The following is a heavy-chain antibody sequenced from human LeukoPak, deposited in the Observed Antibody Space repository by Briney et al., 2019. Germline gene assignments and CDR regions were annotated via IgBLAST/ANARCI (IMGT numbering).Heavy chain of an antibody. CDR1: GFTFSSYA. J-gene: IGHJ3*02. Sequence: GGSLRLSRAASGFTFSSYAMHWVRQAPGKGLEWVAVISYDGSNKYYADSVKGQFTISRDNSKNTLYLQMNSLKTEDTAIYYCSTCGYDGCGAFYMWGQGTKVTVSS. CDR2: ISYDGSNK. CDR3: STCGYDGCGAFYM. D-gene: IGHD5-12*01. V-gene: IGHV3-30-3*01.